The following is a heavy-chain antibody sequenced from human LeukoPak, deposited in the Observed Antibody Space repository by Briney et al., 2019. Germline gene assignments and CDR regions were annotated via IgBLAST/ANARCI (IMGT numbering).Heavy chain of an antibody. V-gene: IGHV3-74*03. CDR3: ARSGIGLAFDI. CDR1: AFSINNFW. Sequence: PGGSLRLSCAASAFSINNFWMHWVRQGPGKGLEWVSRINKDATITTYADSVKGRFTVSRDNVKNMVYLDMNGLRGDDTAVYYCARSGIGLAFDIWGQGATVTVSS. CDR2: INKDATIT. J-gene: IGHJ3*02. D-gene: IGHD3-10*01.